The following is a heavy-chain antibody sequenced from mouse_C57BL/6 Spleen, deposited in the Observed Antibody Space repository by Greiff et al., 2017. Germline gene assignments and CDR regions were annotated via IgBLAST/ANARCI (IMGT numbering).Heavy chain of an antibody. Sequence: EVKLMESGPGLVKPSQSLSLTCSVTGYSITSGYYWNWIRPFPGNNLEWTGYISYDGRTYYHPSLKNRISLTRDTSKNQFVLKLNSVTTEDTATYYCAVYGYDGDAMDYWGQGTSVTVSS. CDR1: GYSITSGYY. CDR3: AVYGYDGDAMDY. CDR2: ISYDGRT. D-gene: IGHD2-2*01. V-gene: IGHV3-6*01. J-gene: IGHJ4*01.